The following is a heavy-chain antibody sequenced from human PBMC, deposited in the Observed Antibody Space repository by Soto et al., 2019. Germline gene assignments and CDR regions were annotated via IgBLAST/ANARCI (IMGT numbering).Heavy chain of an antibody. J-gene: IGHJ5*02. D-gene: IGHD3-10*01. CDR1: GNNVSCNTDA. CDR2: TYYRSKWYH. V-gene: IGHV6-1*01. Sequence: PSRTFTPICGASGNNVSCNTDASKWIRKTPSRGLEWLGRTYYRSKWYHDYAVSVRSRIIIKPDTSKNRFSLQLNSVTPEDTAVYYCARSPPFSGLLVAWFDPWGQGSLVIVSS. CDR3: ARSPPFSGLLVAWFDP.